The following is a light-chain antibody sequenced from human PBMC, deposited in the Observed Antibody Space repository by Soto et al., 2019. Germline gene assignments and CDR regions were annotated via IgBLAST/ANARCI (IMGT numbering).Light chain of an antibody. CDR1: QSVSSN. J-gene: IGKJ1*01. CDR3: QQSNNWPPMA. Sequence: EIVMTQSPATLSVSPGERATLSCRASQSVSSNLAWYQQKPVQAPRLLIYGASTRGTGIPARFSGSGSGTEFTLTISSLQSEDFAVYYGQQSNNWPPMAFGQGTKVEIK. CDR2: GAS. V-gene: IGKV3-15*01.